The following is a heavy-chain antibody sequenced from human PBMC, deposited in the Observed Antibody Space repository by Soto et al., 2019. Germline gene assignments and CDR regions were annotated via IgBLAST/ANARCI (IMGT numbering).Heavy chain of an antibody. CDR3: ARSGEHPLDY. CDR1: GYAFPHYV. Sequence: RASVKVSCKTSGYAFPHYVINWVRQAPGHGLEWMGFSTHTGNTNYAQNFQGRVVLTTDTSTSTAYMEVTSLTSDDTAVYYCARSGEHPLDYWGQGTPVTVSS. V-gene: IGHV1-18*01. J-gene: IGHJ4*02. D-gene: IGHD1-26*01. CDR2: STHTGNT.